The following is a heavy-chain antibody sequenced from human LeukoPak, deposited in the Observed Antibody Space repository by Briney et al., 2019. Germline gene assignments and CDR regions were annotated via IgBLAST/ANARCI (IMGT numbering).Heavy chain of an antibody. V-gene: IGHV5-51*01. CDR3: ARPNITYYYDSSGYDGFDV. CDR2: IYPIDSDT. D-gene: IGHD3-22*01. J-gene: IGHJ3*01. CDR1: GYNFSNYW. Sequence: GEPLKISCKGSGYNFSNYWIAWVGQMPGKGLEWMGIIYPIDSDTSYRPSFQGQVSISADKSINTAYLQWSGLKASDTAMYFCARPNITYYYDSSGYDGFDVWGQGTMVTVSS.